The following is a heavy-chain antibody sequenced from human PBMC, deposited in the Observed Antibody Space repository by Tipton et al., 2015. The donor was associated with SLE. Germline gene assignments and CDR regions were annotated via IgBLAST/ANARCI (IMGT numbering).Heavy chain of an antibody. J-gene: IGHJ3*02. Sequence: TLSLTCTVSGGSISSSSYYWGWIRQPPGKGLEWIGYIYYSGSTYYNPSLKSLVTISVDTSKNQFSLKLSSVTAADTAVYYCASRPGAAAGLDAFDIWGQGTMVTVSS. CDR1: GGSISSSSYY. CDR2: IYYSGST. CDR3: ASRPGAAAGLDAFDI. V-gene: IGHV4-61*05. D-gene: IGHD6-13*01.